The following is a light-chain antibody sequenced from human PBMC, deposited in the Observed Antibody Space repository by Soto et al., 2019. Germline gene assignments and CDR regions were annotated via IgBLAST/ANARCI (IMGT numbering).Light chain of an antibody. J-gene: IGKJ3*01. Sequence: AIRMTQSPSSLSAFTGDRVTITCRASQGISSYLAWYQQKPGKAPKLLIYAASTLQSGVPSRFSGSGSGTDFTLTISCLQSEDFATYYCQQYYSYPLTFGPGTKVDIK. CDR1: QGISSY. CDR2: AAS. CDR3: QQYYSYPLT. V-gene: IGKV1-8*01.